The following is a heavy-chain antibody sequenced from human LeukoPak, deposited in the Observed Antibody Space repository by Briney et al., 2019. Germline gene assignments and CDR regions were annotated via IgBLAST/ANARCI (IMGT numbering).Heavy chain of an antibody. CDR3: ARASQWLAFDD. Sequence: GRSLRLSCAASGFTFSSSDMHWVRQAPGKGLEWVAVISYDATNKYYADSVKGRFTISSDNSKNTLYLQMNSLRVEDTAVYFCARASQWLAFDDWGQGTLVTVSS. V-gene: IGHV3-30*14. CDR1: GFTFSSSD. D-gene: IGHD6-19*01. J-gene: IGHJ4*02. CDR2: ISYDATNK.